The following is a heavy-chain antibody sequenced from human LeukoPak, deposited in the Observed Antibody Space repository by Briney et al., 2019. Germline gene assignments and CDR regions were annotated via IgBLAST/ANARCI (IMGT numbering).Heavy chain of an antibody. CDR3: ARDIVVVVAATPGFDY. J-gene: IGHJ4*02. Sequence: GGSLRLSCAASGFTVSSNYMSWVRQAPGKGLEWAAVISYDGSNKYYADSVKGRFTISRDNSKNTLYLQMNSLRAEDTAVYYCARDIVVVVAATPGFDYWGQGTLVTVSS. CDR1: GFTVSSNY. D-gene: IGHD2-15*01. V-gene: IGHV3-30-3*01. CDR2: ISYDGSNK.